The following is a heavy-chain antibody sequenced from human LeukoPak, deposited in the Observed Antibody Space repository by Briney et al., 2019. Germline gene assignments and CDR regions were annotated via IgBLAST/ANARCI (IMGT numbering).Heavy chain of an antibody. CDR3: ARHPTALVTYGFDP. CDR1: GGSFSNYY. J-gene: IGHJ5*02. CDR2: VYYSGGT. Sequence: KPSETLSLTCTVPGGSFSNYYWSWIRQPPGNGLEWIGYVYYSGGTNYNPSLKSRVTISVDTSKNQLSLNLSSVTAADTAVYYCARHPTALVTYGFDPWGQGTLVTVSS. V-gene: IGHV4-59*08. D-gene: IGHD5-18*01.